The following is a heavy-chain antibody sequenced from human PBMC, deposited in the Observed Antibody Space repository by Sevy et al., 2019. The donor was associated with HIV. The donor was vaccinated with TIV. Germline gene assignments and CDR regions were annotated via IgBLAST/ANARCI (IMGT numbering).Heavy chain of an antibody. J-gene: IGHJ4*02. CDR3: ARAYCSGGRCYSLAY. CDR1: GYTFTTYR. V-gene: IGHV1-18*01. CDR2: ISPHNGDT. Sequence: ASVKVSCKISGYTFTTYRITWVRQAPGQGLEWMGWISPHNGDTDYAQKLQDRITMITDTSTTTVYMELTSLRSDDTAVYYCARAYCSGGRCYSLAYWGRGTLVTVSS. D-gene: IGHD2-15*01.